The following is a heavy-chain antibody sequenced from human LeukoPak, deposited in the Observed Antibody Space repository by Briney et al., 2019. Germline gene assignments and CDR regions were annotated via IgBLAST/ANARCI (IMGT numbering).Heavy chain of an antibody. Sequence: GGSLRLSCTASGFTLSNYGVKWVRQAPGKGLQWVSYINSGGTTTYYADSVKGRFTISRDSAKNSVYLQMNSLRAEDTAVYYCARHTYSSGKFDCWGQGTLVTVS. CDR1: GFTLSNYG. D-gene: IGHD6-25*01. J-gene: IGHJ4*02. V-gene: IGHV3-48*03. CDR2: INSGGTTT. CDR3: ARHTYSSGKFDC.